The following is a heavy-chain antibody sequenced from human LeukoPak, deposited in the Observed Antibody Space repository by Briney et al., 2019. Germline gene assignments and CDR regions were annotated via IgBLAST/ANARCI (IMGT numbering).Heavy chain of an antibody. V-gene: IGHV3-30*03. CDR1: GFAFSRYG. J-gene: IGHJ4*02. CDR3: ARENHGSFDY. Sequence: GRSLRLSCAASGFAFSRYGMHWVRQAPGKGLEGVALISHDGTNRNHADSVKGRFTISRDNSNNSLYLQMNSLRAEDTAVYYCARENHGSFDYWGQGSLVTVSS. D-gene: IGHD1-14*01. CDR2: ISHDGTNR.